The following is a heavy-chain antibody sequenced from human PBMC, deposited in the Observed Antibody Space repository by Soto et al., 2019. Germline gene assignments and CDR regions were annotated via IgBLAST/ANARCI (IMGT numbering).Heavy chain of an antibody. J-gene: IGHJ5*02. CDR2: ISAYNGNT. V-gene: IGHV1-18*01. CDR3: ARDLANYCRGGSCYGGRFDP. D-gene: IGHD2-15*01. CDR1: GYTFTRYG. Sequence: QVQLVQSGAEVKKPGASVKVSCKASGYTFTRYGITWLRQTPGQALEWLGWISAYNGNTNYAQKLQGRITMTTDRSTSPAYMELRRLRSDDTAMYYCARDLANYCRGGSCYGGRFDPWGQGTLVTVSA.